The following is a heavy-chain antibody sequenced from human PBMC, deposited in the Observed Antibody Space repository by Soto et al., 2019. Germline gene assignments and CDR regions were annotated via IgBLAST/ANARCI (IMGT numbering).Heavy chain of an antibody. CDR2: IYYSGSP. J-gene: IGHJ3*01. CDR1: GGSISSSTYN. D-gene: IGHD4-17*01. CDR3: ARSPTAVTTPRRDTFDV. Sequence: NPSETLSLTCTVSGGSISSSTYNWGWIRQPAGKRLEWIGNIYYSGSPYYNPSLKSRVTISVDTSRNQLSLKLSSVTAADTAVYYCARSPTAVTTPRRDTFDVWGQGTMVTVSS. V-gene: IGHV4-39*01.